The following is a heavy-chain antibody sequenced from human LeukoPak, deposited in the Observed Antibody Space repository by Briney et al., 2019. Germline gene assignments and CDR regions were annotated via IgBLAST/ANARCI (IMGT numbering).Heavy chain of an antibody. CDR1: GFTFSNYV. CDR3: AKGLWDYYGSGIMYYTMDV. CDR2: ISGSGGRT. J-gene: IGHJ6*02. V-gene: IGHV3-23*01. Sequence: PGGSLRLSCAASGFTFSNYVMGWVRQAPGKGLEWVSTISGSGGRTYYADSVKGRFTISRVNSKNTLYLQVNSLRAEDTAVYYCAKGLWDYYGSGIMYYTMDVWGQGTTVTVSS. D-gene: IGHD3-10*01.